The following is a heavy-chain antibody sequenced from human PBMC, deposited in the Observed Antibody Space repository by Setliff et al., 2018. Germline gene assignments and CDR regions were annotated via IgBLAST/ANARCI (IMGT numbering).Heavy chain of an antibody. CDR2: IYTSGST. CDR1: GGSISSGIYY. CDR3: ARAGPYYDFWGGYYRTMDV. D-gene: IGHD3-3*01. J-gene: IGHJ6*03. V-gene: IGHV4-61*09. Sequence: PSETLSLTCTVSGGSISSGIYYWSWIRQPAGKGLEWIGHIYTSGSTNYNPSLKSRVTISVDTSKNQFSLRLSSVTAADTAVYYCARAGPYYDFWGGYYRTMDVWGKGTTVTVSS.